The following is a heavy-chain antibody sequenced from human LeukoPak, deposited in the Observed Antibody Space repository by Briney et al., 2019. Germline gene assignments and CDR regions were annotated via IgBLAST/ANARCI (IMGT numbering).Heavy chain of an antibody. Sequence: SETLSLTCTVSGGSISSYYWRWIRQPPGKGLEWIGYIYYSGSTNYNPSLKSRVTISVDTSKNQFSLKLSSVTAADTAVYYCARQTACSGGSCSLAFGYWGQGTLVTVSS. CDR3: ARQTACSGGSCSLAFGY. D-gene: IGHD2-15*01. J-gene: IGHJ4*02. CDR2: IYYSGST. V-gene: IGHV4-59*08. CDR1: GGSISSYY.